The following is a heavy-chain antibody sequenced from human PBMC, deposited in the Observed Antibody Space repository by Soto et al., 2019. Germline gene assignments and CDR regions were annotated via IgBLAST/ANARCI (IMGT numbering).Heavy chain of an antibody. CDR3: ARQVSDQSGDDLYSYYYGMDV. CDR1: GGSISSSSYY. CDR2: IYYSGST. J-gene: IGHJ6*02. D-gene: IGHD5-12*01. Sequence: PSETLSLTCTVSGGSISSSSYYWGWIRQPPGKGLEWIGSIYYSGSTYYNPSLKSRVTISVDTSKNQFSLKLSSVTAADTAVYYCARQVSDQSGDDLYSYYYGMDVWGQGTTVTVSS. V-gene: IGHV4-39*01.